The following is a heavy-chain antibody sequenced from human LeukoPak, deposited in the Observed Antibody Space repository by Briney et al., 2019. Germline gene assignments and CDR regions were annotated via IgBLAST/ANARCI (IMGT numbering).Heavy chain of an antibody. CDR1: GGSISSYY. V-gene: IGHV4-59*01. CDR3: AREGVNKYYFDY. Sequence: SETLSLTCNVSGGSISSYYWSWIRQPPGKGLEWIGYIYYSGSTDYNPSLKSLDTISVDTSKNQFSLELSSVTAANTAVYYWAREGVNKYYFDYWGQGTLVTVSS. J-gene: IGHJ4*02. D-gene: IGHD3-16*01. CDR2: IYYSGST.